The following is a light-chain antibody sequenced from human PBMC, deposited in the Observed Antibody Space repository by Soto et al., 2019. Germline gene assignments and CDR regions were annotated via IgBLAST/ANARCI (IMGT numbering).Light chain of an antibody. CDR2: HNN. CDR3: GTWDSSLSAVV. CDR1: GSNIGSSY. Sequence: QSVLTQPPSVSAAPVQKVAISCSGSGSNIGSSYVSWYHHLPEPPPKLLIYHNNNRPSGIPDRFSGTKSGTSATLAITGLQTGDEADYYCGTWDSSLSAVVFGGATQLTVL. V-gene: IGLV1-51*01. J-gene: IGLJ2*01.